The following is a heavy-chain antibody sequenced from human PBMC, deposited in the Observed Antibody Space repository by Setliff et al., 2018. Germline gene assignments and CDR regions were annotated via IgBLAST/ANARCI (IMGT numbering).Heavy chain of an antibody. V-gene: IGHV4-39*07. D-gene: IGHD3-3*01. CDR1: GDSMNSGVYY. CDR3: ASGYNFWSGYFVVAESYQY. Sequence: SETLSLTCKVSGDSMNSGVYYWAWIRQPPGKGLEWIGSVYYTGTTSYNPSLKSRLTMSLDTSKNQLSLRLTSMTAADTAIYYCASGYNFWSGYFVVAESYQYWGQGTLVTVSS. CDR2: VYYTGTT. J-gene: IGHJ1*01.